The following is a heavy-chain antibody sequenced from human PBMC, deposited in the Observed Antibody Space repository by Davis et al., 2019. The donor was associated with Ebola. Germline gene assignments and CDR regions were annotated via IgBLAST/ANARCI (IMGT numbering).Heavy chain of an antibody. CDR3: ARDGRYYGMDV. J-gene: IGHJ6*02. CDR1: GFTFDDYA. CDR2: ISWNSGSI. V-gene: IGHV3-9*01. Sequence: SLKISCAASGFTFDDYAMHWVRQAPGKGLEWVSGISWNSGSIGYADSVKGRFTISRDNAKNSLYLQMNSLRAEDTALYYCARDGRYYGMDVWGQGTTVTVSS.